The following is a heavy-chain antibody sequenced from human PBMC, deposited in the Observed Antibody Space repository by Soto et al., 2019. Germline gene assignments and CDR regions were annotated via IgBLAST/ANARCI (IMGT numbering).Heavy chain of an antibody. V-gene: IGHV1-69*01. J-gene: IGHJ4*02. D-gene: IGHD3-22*01. CDR1: GGTFSSYA. CDR2: IIPIFGTA. CDR3: AMYYYDSSGYDY. Sequence: VSCKASGGTFSSYAISWVRQAPGQGLEWMGGIIPIFGTANYAQKFQGRVTITADESTSTAYMELSSLRSEDTAVYYCAMYYYDSSGYDYWGQGTLVTVSS.